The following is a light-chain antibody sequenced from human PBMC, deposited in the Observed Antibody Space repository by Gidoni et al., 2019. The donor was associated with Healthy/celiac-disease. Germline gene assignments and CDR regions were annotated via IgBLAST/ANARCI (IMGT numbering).Light chain of an antibody. CDR3: QQYNNWPPLT. V-gene: IGKV3-15*01. J-gene: IGKJ4*01. Sequence: EIVMTPSPATLSVSPGERATLSCRASQSVSSNLAWYQQKPGQAPRLLIYGASTRATGIPARFSGSGPGTEFTLTISSLQSEDFAVYYCQQYNNWPPLTFGGGTKVEIK. CDR1: QSVSSN. CDR2: GAS.